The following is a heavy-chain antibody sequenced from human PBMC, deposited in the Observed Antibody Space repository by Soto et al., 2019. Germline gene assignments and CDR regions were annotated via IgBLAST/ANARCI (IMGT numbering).Heavy chain of an antibody. CDR2: INAGNGNT. V-gene: IGHV1-3*01. CDR1: GYTFTSYA. J-gene: IGHJ4*02. D-gene: IGHD5-18*01. CDR3: ARGLNGYLHYFDY. Sequence: GASVKVSCKASGYTFTSYAMHWVRQAPGQRLEWMGWINAGNGNTKYSQKFQGRVTITRDTSASTAYMELSSLRSEDTAVYYCARGLNGYLHYFDYWGQGTLVNVSS.